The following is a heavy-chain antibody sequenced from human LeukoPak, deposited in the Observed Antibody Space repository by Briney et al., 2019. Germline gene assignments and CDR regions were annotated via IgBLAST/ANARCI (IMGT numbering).Heavy chain of an antibody. D-gene: IGHD1-26*01. Sequence: TGGSLRLSCAASGFTFSSYSMNWVRQAPGKGLEWVSSISSSSSYIYYADSVKGRYTISRDNAKNSLYLQMNSLRAEDTAVYYCARDRVGSYLYYFDYWGQGTLVTVSS. CDR1: GFTFSSYS. J-gene: IGHJ4*02. CDR2: ISSSSSYI. V-gene: IGHV3-21*01. CDR3: ARDRVGSYLYYFDY.